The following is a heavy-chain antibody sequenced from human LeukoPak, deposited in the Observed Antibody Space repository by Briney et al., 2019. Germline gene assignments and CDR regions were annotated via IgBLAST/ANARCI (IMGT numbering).Heavy chain of an antibody. CDR2: ISYDGSNK. V-gene: IGHV3-30-3*02. CDR1: GFTFSSYA. D-gene: IGHD2-21*02. J-gene: IGHJ6*02. Sequence: GGSLRLSCAASGFTFSSYAMHWVRQAPGKGLEWVAFISYDGSNKYYADSVKGRFIIPRDFSKSKLFLQMNSLRADDTAVYYCEKCFTADYYYCIDVWGQGTTVTVSS. CDR3: EKCFTADYYYCIDV.